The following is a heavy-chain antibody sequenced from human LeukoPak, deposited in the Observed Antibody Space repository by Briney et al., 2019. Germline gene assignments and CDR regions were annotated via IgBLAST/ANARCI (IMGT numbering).Heavy chain of an antibody. V-gene: IGHV4-39*01. CDR2: IFYSGST. CDR3: ARRLVRSGSRGGYVDY. D-gene: IGHD1-26*01. CDR1: DGSISSSSYC. Sequence: PSETLSLTCTVSDGSISSSSYCWGWIRQPPGKGLEWNGSIFYSGSTYYNPSLKSRVTISVDTSKNQFSLNLSSVTAADTAVYYCARRLVRSGSRGGYVDYWGQGTLVTVSS. J-gene: IGHJ4*02.